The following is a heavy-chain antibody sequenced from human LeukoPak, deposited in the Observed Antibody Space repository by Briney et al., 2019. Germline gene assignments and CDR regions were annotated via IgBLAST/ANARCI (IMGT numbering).Heavy chain of an antibody. CDR1: GFTVSSHY. D-gene: IGHD6-19*01. V-gene: IGHV3-53*01. CDR2: IYSGSST. Sequence: GGSLRLSCAASGFTVSSHYMSWVRQAPGKGLEWVSLIYSGSSTYYADSVKGRFTISRDNSKNTVYLQMNSLRAEDTAVYYCARDIAVAASYGMDVWGQGTTVTVSS. CDR3: ARDIAVAASYGMDV. J-gene: IGHJ6*02.